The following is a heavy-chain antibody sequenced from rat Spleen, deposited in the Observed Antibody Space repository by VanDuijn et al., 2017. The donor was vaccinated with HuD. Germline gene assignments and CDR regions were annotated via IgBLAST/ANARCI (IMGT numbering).Heavy chain of an antibody. J-gene: IGHJ3*01. CDR2: ISTGGGNT. V-gene: IGHV5S13*01. CDR1: GLSFSNYD. CDR3: ASPYDSGQKFPFAY. D-gene: IGHD4-3*01. Sequence: EVQLVESGGGLVQPGGSLKLSCAASGLSFSNYDMAWVRQAPTKGLEWVASISTGGGNTYYPDNVKGRFTISRDNAKNALYLQMNNLRSEDTAIYYCASPYDSGQKFPFAYWGQGTLVTVSS.